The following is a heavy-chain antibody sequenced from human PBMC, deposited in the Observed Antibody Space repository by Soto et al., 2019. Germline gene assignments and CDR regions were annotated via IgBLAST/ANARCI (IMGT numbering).Heavy chain of an antibody. Sequence: EVQLVESGGGLVQPGGSLRLSCAASGFTFSSYWMSWVRQAPGKGLEWVANIKQEGSEKYYVDSVKGRFTISRDNAKNSMSLQMNSLKAEDTAVYYCARFLSGAFDYGGQGTLVAVSS. J-gene: IGHJ4*02. CDR2: IKQEGSEK. V-gene: IGHV3-7*01. D-gene: IGHD1-26*01. CDR1: GFTFSSYW. CDR3: ARFLSGAFDY.